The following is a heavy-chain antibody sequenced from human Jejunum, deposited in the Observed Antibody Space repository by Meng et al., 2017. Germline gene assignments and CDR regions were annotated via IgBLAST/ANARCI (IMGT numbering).Heavy chain of an antibody. CDR2: ISAYIGSK. Sequence: QVQLVQSGAEVKKPGASVKVSCKASGYSFSRYSISWVRQAPGQGLEWMGWISAYIGSKNYAQKFQGRVTMTTDTSTSTAYMELRSLTSDDTAVYYCASNTDCTSTSCYAYWGQGTLVTVSS. J-gene: IGHJ4*02. CDR1: GYSFSRYS. D-gene: IGHD2-2*01. CDR3: ASNTDCTSTSCYAY. V-gene: IGHV1-18*01.